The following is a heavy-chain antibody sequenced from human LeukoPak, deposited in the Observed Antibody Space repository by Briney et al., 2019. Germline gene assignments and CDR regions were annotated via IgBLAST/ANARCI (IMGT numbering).Heavy chain of an antibody. V-gene: IGHV4-61*01. D-gene: IGHD5-12*01. J-gene: IGHJ4*02. CDR3: ARVLRGYSGYDYYFDY. Sequence: SEALSLTCTVSGGSVSSGSYYWSWIRQPPGKGLEWIGYIYHSGSTNYNPSLKSRVTISVDTSKNQFSLKLSSVTAADTAVYYCARVLRGYSGYDYYFDYWGQGTLVTVSS. CDR1: GGSVSSGSYY. CDR2: IYHSGST.